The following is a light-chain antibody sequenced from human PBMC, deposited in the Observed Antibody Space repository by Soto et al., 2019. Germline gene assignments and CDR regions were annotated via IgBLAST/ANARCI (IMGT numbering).Light chain of an antibody. J-gene: IGKJ1*01. Sequence: IQMTQSPSSLSASVGDRVTITCRASQSVRNWLAWYQQKPGRAPQLLIYDSSTLEPGVPSRFRGSGSGTEFTLTINGLQPDDFATYYCQQYDGYSPQTVGQGTKVEIK. CDR2: DSS. CDR1: QSVRNW. CDR3: QQYDGYSPQT. V-gene: IGKV1-5*01.